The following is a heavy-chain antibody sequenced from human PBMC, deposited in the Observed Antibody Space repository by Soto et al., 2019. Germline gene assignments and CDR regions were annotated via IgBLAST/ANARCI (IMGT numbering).Heavy chain of an antibody. CDR3: ARDAEVGIYLWFDP. CDR2: ISANNGNT. V-gene: IGHV1-18*04. CDR1: GYTFTSSG. D-gene: IGHD1-26*01. J-gene: IGHJ5*02. Sequence: ASVKVSCKASGYTFTSSGISWVRQAPGQGLEWMGWISANNGNTNHAQKFQGRVTMTTDTSTSTAYMELRSLRSDGTAVYYCARDAEVGIYLWFDPWGQGTLVTVSS.